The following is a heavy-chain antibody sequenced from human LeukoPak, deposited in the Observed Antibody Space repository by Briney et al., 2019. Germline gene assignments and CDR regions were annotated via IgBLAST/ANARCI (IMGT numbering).Heavy chain of an antibody. D-gene: IGHD6-13*01. Sequence: SETLSLTCTVSGGSISSSSYYWGWLRQPPGRGLEGIGRIYNRGNTYYTPSLKIRVTISVDTSKNQFSLNLSSAPAADTAVYYCAREGGGIAAAGHFSFDYWGQGTLVTVSS. CDR3: AREGGGIAAAGHFSFDY. J-gene: IGHJ4*02. CDR2: IYNRGNT. CDR1: GGSISSSSYY. V-gene: IGHV4-39*07.